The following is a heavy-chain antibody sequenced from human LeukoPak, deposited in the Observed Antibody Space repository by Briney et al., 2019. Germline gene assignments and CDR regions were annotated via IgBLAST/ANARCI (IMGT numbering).Heavy chain of an antibody. D-gene: IGHD6-13*01. V-gene: IGHV1-24*01. CDR2: FDPEDGET. Sequence: VASVKVSCKVSGYTLTELSMHWVRQAPGKGLEWMGGFDPEDGETIYAQKFQGRVTMAEDTSTDTAYMGLSSLRSEDTAVYYCATGVGTGDYGMDVWGQGTTVTVSS. J-gene: IGHJ6*02. CDR3: ATGVGTGDYGMDV. CDR1: GYTLTELS.